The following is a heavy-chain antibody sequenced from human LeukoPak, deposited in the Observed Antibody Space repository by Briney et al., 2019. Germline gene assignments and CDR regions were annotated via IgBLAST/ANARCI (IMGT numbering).Heavy chain of an antibody. J-gene: IGHJ4*01. Sequence: PGGSLRLSCAASGFTFSSYAMSWVRQAPGKGLEWVTYIGGSGDSTYYTDSVKGRFTVSRDNSKNTLYLQMNSLRADDTALYHCARDSGSYLQPTDFWGHGTLVTVSS. CDR1: GFTFSSYA. V-gene: IGHV3-23*01. D-gene: IGHD1-26*01. CDR2: IGGSGDST. CDR3: ARDSGSYLQPTDF.